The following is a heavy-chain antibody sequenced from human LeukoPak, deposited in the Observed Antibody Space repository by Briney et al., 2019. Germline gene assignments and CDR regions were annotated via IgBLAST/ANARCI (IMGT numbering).Heavy chain of an antibody. D-gene: IGHD2-15*01. V-gene: IGHV4-59*01. Sequence: KSSETLSLTCTVSGGSISSYYWSWIRQPPGKGLEWIGYIYYSGSTNYNPSLKSRVTISVDTSKNQFSLKLSSVTAADTAVYYCARSVEGYCSGGSCYYYSYYMDVWGKGTTVTVSS. CDR3: ARSVEGYCSGGSCYYYSYYMDV. CDR1: GGSISSYY. J-gene: IGHJ6*03. CDR2: IYYSGST.